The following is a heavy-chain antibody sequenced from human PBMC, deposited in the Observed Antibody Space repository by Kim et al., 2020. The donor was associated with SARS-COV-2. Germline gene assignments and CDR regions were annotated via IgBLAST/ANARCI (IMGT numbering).Heavy chain of an antibody. CDR3: ARVRTSGSHWLDS. Sequence: AASLSLTCAVSGGSISSSNWWRRVRQPPGKGLVWIWEIYHSGTTNYNPSLKSRVTISVDKSKNQFSLKLSSLTDADTAVYYCARVRTSGSHWLDSRGQGT. CDR2: IYHSGTT. J-gene: IGHJ5*01. CDR1: GGSISSSNW. D-gene: IGHD3-22*01. V-gene: IGHV4-4*02.